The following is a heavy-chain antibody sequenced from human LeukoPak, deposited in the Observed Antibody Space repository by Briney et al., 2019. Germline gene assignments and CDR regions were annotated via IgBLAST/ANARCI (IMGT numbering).Heavy chain of an antibody. Sequence: GESLRLSCAASGFTFTTYGMHWVRQAPGKGLEWVAVVSYDGTNKYYADSVKGRFTISRDSSKNTLYLQMNSLRAEDTAVYYCAKGYDSSSWHYFDYWGQGTLVTVSS. D-gene: IGHD6-13*01. CDR1: GFTFTTYG. V-gene: IGHV3-30*18. J-gene: IGHJ4*02. CDR2: VSYDGTNK. CDR3: AKGYDSSSWHYFDY.